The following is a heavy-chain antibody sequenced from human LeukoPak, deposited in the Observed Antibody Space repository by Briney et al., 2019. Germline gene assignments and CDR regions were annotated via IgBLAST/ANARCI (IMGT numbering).Heavy chain of an antibody. J-gene: IGHJ3*02. CDR2: ITRSSSHT. V-gene: IGHV3-21*01. D-gene: IGHD1-1*01. Sequence: GGSLRLSCAASGFTFSSYAMNWVRQAPGKGLEWVSSITRSSSHTYYADSVKGRCTISRDNAKNSLYLQMNSLRAEDTAVYYCARSSRGTPRAFDIWGQGTMVTVSS. CDR1: GFTFSSYA. CDR3: ARSSRGTPRAFDI.